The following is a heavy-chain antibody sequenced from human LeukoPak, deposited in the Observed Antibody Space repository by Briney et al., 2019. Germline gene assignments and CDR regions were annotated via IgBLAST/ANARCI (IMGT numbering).Heavy chain of an antibody. CDR3: AKDQEYSSSWYGVYYFDY. V-gene: IGHV3-23*01. D-gene: IGHD6-13*01. CDR2: ISGSGGST. Sequence: GASLRLSCAASGFTFSGYDMSWVRQAPGKGLEWVSAISGSGGSTYYADSVKGRFTISRDNSKNTLYLQMNSLRAEDTAVYYCAKDQEYSSSWYGVYYFDYWGQGTLVTVSS. J-gene: IGHJ4*02. CDR1: GFTFSGYD.